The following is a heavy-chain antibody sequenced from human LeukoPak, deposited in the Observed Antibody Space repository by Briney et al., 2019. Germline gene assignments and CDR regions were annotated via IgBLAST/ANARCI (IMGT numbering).Heavy chain of an antibody. CDR2: ISVYNGNT. CDR3: ARQTFGEDLDY. D-gene: IGHD3-10*01. CDR1: GYTFTSYG. J-gene: IGHJ4*02. V-gene: IGHV1-18*01. Sequence: GGSVTVSCKASGYTFTSYGISGVRQAPGQGREGMAWISVYNGNTKYAQKFQDRVTMTTDTSTSTAYMELRSLRSDDTAVYYCARQTFGEDLDYWGQGTLVTVSS.